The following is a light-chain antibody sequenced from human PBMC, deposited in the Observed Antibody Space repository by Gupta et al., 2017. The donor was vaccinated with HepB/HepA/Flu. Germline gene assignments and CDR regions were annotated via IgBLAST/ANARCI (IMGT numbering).Light chain of an antibody. CDR3: QQHNSWPLT. Sequence: EIVMTQSPATLSVSPGERATLSCRASQSVSNNLAWYQHHPGQAPRLLIYGAYTRATGIPARFSGSGSETEFTLTISSLESEDFAVYYCQQHNSWPLTVGGGTNVEIK. J-gene: IGKJ4*01. CDR1: QSVSNN. V-gene: IGKV3-15*01. CDR2: GAY.